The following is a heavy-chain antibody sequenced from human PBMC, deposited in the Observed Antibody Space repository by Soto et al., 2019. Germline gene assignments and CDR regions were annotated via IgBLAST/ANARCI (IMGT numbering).Heavy chain of an antibody. CDR2: IIPIFGTA. D-gene: IGHD2-15*01. CDR3: ARGGLGYCSGGSCYSDYGMDV. V-gene: IGHV1-69*12. CDR1: GGTFSSYA. Sequence: QVPLVQSGAEVKQPGSSVKVSCKASGGTFSSYAISWVRQAPGQGLEWMGGIIPIFGTANYAQKFQGRVTITADESTSTAYMELSSLRSEDTAVYYCARGGLGYCSGGSCYSDYGMDVWGQGTTVTVSS. J-gene: IGHJ6*02.